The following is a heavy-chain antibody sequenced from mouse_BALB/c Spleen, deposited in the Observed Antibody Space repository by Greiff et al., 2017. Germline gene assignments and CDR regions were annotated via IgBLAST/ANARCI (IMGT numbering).Heavy chain of an antibody. CDR1: GFTFSDYY. Sequence: EVHLVESGGGLVKPGGSLKLSCAASGFTFSDYYMYWVRQTPEKRLEWVATISDGGSYTYYPDSVKGRFTISRDNAKNNLYLQMSSLKSEDTAMYYCARGVRRDYYAMDYWGQGTSVTVSS. CDR3: ARGVRRDYYAMDY. J-gene: IGHJ4*01. CDR2: ISDGGSYT. V-gene: IGHV5-4*02. D-gene: IGHD2-14*01.